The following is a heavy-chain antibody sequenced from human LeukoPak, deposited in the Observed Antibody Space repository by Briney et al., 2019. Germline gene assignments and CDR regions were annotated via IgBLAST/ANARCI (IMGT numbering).Heavy chain of an antibody. CDR3: ANLVLVCSSTSCHPGWFDP. CDR1: GFTFSSYS. V-gene: IGHV3-21*04. D-gene: IGHD2-2*01. J-gene: IGHJ5*02. Sequence: GGSLRLSCSASGFTFSSYSMHWVRQAPGKGLEYVSSITSSRNYIYYADSEKGRFTISRDNSKNTLYLQMNSLSAEDTAVYYCANLVLVCSSTSCHPGWFDPWGQGTLVTVSS. CDR2: ITSSRNYI.